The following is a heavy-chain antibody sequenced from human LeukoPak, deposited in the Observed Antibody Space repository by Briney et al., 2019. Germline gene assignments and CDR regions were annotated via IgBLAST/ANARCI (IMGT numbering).Heavy chain of an antibody. V-gene: IGHV1-2*02. J-gene: IGHJ4*02. D-gene: IGHD3-22*01. CDR1: GYTFTDYY. Sequence: VASVEVSCXASGYTFTDYYMHWVRQAHGQGLEWMGWINPNSGGTNYAQKFQGRVTMTRDTSISTAYMELSRLRSDDTAVYYCARYYYDSSGYYYVSLFDYWGQGTLVTVSS. CDR2: INPNSGGT. CDR3: ARYYYDSSGYYYVSLFDY.